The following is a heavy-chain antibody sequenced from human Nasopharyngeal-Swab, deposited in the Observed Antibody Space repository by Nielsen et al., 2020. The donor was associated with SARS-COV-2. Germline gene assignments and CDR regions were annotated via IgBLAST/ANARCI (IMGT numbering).Heavy chain of an antibody. J-gene: IGHJ6*02. Sequence: SETLSLTCTVSGGSISSNYWSWIRQPPGKGLQWIWYIYYSGNTNYNPSLKRRVTISIDTSKNQFSLKLSSVTAADTAVYYCAREIASYYYDSSGYYYPDYYYYGMDVWGQGTTVTVSS. V-gene: IGHV4-59*12. CDR3: AREIASYYYDSSGYYYPDYYYYGMDV. D-gene: IGHD3-22*01. CDR1: GGSISSNY. CDR2: IYYSGNT.